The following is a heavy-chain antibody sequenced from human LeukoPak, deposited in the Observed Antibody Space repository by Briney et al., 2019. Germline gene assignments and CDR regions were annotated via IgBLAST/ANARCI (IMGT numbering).Heavy chain of an antibody. Sequence: SETLSLTCTVSNYSISSAYYWGWIRQPPGKGLEWIGSIAHGGRPYYNPSLKSRVTISVDTSKNQFSLKLSSVTAADTAVYYCARVGKYDFWSGHDETRLDYWGQGSLVTVSS. CDR1: NYSISSAYY. V-gene: IGHV4-38-2*02. CDR2: IAHGGRP. D-gene: IGHD3-3*01. CDR3: ARVGKYDFWSGHDETRLDY. J-gene: IGHJ4*02.